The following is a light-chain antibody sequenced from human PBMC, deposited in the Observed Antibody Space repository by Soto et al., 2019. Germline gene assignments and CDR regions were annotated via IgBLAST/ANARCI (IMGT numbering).Light chain of an antibody. Sequence: EIVMTQSPATLSVSPGERATLSCRAGQNIYNNLAWYQQKPGQAPRLLIYHASSRATGIPARFSGSGSGTDFTLTITSLQSEDFAVYYCQQYNNWPLTFGGGTKVEIK. CDR3: QQYNNWPLT. CDR1: QNIYNN. V-gene: IGKV3-15*01. CDR2: HAS. J-gene: IGKJ4*01.